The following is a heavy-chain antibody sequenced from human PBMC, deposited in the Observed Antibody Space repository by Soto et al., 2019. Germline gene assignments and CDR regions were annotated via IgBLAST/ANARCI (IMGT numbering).Heavy chain of an antibody. J-gene: IGHJ4*02. CDR1: GYAFTTYG. CDR2: ISAHNGNT. Sequence: QVHLVQSGAEVKKPGASVKVSCKGSGYAFTTYGITWVRQAPGQGLEWMGWISAHNGNTNYAQKLQGRVTVNRDTSTITAYMELRSLRSDDTAVYYCARGRYGDYWGQGALVTVSS. D-gene: IGHD1-1*01. CDR3: ARGRYGDY. V-gene: IGHV1-18*01.